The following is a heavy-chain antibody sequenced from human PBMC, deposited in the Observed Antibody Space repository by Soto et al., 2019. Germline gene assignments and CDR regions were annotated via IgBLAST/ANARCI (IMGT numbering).Heavy chain of an antibody. D-gene: IGHD2-15*01. CDR1: GGTFSSYT. V-gene: IGHV1-69*02. J-gene: IGHJ3*02. CDR2: IIPILGIA. Sequence: QVQLVQSGAEVKKPGSSVKVSCKASGGTFSSYTISWVRQAPGQGLEWMGRIIPILGIANYAQKFQGRVTITADNSTSTAYMELSSLRSEDTAVYYCARVRCSGGSCFPDAFDIWGQGTMVTVSS. CDR3: ARVRCSGGSCFPDAFDI.